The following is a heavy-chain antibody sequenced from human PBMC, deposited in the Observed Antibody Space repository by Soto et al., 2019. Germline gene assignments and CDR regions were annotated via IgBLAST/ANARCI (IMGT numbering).Heavy chain of an antibody. CDR2: ISGGGVPV. CDR1: GFTFSGYS. V-gene: IGHV3-48*02. D-gene: IGHD1-1*01. Sequence: LRLSCQASGFTFSGYSMDWVRQAPGKGLEWIAYISGGGVPVYYADSVKGRFTISRDNAKNSLYLQMNHLRDEDTAIYYCVRGRANYYFDFWGQGALVTVSS. J-gene: IGHJ4*02. CDR3: VRGRANYYFDF.